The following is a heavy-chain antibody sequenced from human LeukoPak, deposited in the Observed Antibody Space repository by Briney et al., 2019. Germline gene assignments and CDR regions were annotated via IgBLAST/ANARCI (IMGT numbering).Heavy chain of an antibody. CDR2: IIPIFGTA. CDR1: GGTFSSYA. D-gene: IGHD1-1*01. Sequence: SVKVSCKASGGTFSSYAISWVRQAPGQGLEWMGGIIPIFGTANYAQKFQGRVTITADKSTSTAYMELSSLRSEDTAVYYCARVSMYNWNDIFAFDIWGQGTMVTVSS. V-gene: IGHV1-69*06. CDR3: ARVSMYNWNDIFAFDI. J-gene: IGHJ3*02.